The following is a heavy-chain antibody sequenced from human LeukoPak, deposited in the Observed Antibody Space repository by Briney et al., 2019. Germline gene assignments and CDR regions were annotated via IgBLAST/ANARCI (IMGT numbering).Heavy chain of an antibody. D-gene: IGHD3-22*01. CDR2: IIPIFGTA. CDR1: GGTFSSYA. J-gene: IGHJ4*02. V-gene: IGHV1-69*05. Sequence: SVKVSCKASGGTFSSYAISWVRQAPGQGPEWMGRIIPIFGTANYAQKFQGRVTITTDESTSTAYMELSSLRSEDTAVYYCAREHGYRYYDSSGYYYGWGQGTLVTVSS. CDR3: AREHGYRYYDSSGYYYG.